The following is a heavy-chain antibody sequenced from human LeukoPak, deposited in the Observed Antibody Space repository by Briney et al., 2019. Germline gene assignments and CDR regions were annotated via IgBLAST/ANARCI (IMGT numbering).Heavy chain of an antibody. V-gene: IGHV4-59*01. Sequence: SETLSLTGTVSGGSMSSYYWSCFRQPPRTGLASIGYIYYSGSTNYNPSLKSRVTISVDTSKNQFSLKLSSVTAADTAVYYCARDTKWSRGMDVWGQGTTVTVSS. J-gene: IGHJ6*02. CDR3: ARDTKWSRGMDV. CDR2: IYYSGST. D-gene: IGHD2-15*01. CDR1: GGSMSSYY.